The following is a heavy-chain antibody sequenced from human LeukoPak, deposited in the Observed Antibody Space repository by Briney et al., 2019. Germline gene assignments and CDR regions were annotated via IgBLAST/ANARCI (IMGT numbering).Heavy chain of an antibody. J-gene: IGHJ4*02. D-gene: IGHD2-21*01. Sequence: SETLSLTCTVSGGSFNSYYWSWIRQPPGKGLEWIGYICHSGSTDYNPSLKSRVTISVDTSQNHFSLKLSSVTAADTAVYYCARGLGYFDYWGQGTLVTVSS. CDR2: ICHSGST. CDR3: ARGLGYFDY. CDR1: GGSFNSYY. V-gene: IGHV4-59*01.